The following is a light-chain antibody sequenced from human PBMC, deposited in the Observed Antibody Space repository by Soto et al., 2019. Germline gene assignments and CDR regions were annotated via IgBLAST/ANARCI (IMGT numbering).Light chain of an antibody. CDR3: QYYGSSHSNT. Sequence: EIVLTQSPAILSVSPGERATLSCRASQSISRSLAWYQQKPGQAPRLLISDASTRATGIPARFSGSGSGTEFTLTISSLQSEDFAVYYCQYYGSSHSNTFGQGTRLEIK. V-gene: IGKV3-15*01. CDR2: DAS. CDR1: QSISRS. J-gene: IGKJ5*01.